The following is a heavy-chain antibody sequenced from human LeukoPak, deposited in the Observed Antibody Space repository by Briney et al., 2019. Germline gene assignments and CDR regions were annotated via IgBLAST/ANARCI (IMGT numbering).Heavy chain of an antibody. D-gene: IGHD6-13*01. CDR2: INSDGSST. J-gene: IGHJ4*02. V-gene: IGHV3-74*01. Sequence: GGSLRLSCVASGFTFSSYWMHWVRPALGNGLVWVSRINSDGSSTSYADSVKGRFTISRDNAKNSLYLQMNGLRAEDTAVYYCARVAEAAAFDYWGQGTLVTVSS. CDR1: GFTFSSYW. CDR3: ARVAEAAAFDY.